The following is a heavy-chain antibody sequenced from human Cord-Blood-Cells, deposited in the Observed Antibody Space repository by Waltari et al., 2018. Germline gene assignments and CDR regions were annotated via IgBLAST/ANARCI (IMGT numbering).Heavy chain of an antibody. D-gene: IGHD3-3*01. Sequence: QVQLQQWGAGLLKPSETLSLTCAVYGVSFSGYYLSWLRHPPGKGLEWIGEINHSGSTNYNPSLKSRVTISVDTSKNQFSLKLSSVTAADTAVYYCARGHVPADFWSGYYYYYYYYGMDVWGQGTTVTVSS. CDR1: GVSFSGYY. V-gene: IGHV4-34*01. J-gene: IGHJ6*02. CDR2: INHSGST. CDR3: ARGHVPADFWSGYYYYYYYYGMDV.